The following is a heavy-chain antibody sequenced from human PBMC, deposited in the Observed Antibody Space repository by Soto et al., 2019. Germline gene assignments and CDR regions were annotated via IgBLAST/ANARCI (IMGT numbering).Heavy chain of an antibody. CDR3: ARDCSSGWYRNFDS. Sequence: GASVKVSCKASGYSFTSYGISWVRQAPGQGLEWMGWISAYNGHTNYAQNLQGRVTMTTDTSTSTAYMELRSLRSDDTAVYYCARDCSSGWYRNFDSWGQGTRVTVSS. J-gene: IGHJ4*02. D-gene: IGHD6-19*01. CDR2: ISAYNGHT. V-gene: IGHV1-18*01. CDR1: GYSFTSYG.